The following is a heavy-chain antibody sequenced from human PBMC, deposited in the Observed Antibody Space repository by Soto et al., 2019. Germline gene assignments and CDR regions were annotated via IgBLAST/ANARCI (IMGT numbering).Heavy chain of an antibody. CDR1: NGSVSSGTYS. CDR3: ARGQYYYGIDV. Sequence: SETLSLTCTVSNGSVSSGTYSWSWVRQPPGKGLEWIGYIYYSGTTYYTPSLKSRLTMSMDRANDHFSLNLTSVTAADTAVYFCARGQYYYGIDVWGQGITVTVSS. CDR2: IYYSGTT. J-gene: IGHJ6*02. V-gene: IGHV4-30-2*01.